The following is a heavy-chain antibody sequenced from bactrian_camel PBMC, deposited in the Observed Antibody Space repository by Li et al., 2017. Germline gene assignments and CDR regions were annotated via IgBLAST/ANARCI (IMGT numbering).Heavy chain of an antibody. CDR3: ATEGPIWEWGPEYNY. CDR1: GFSLSVVA. CDR2: NLSGGRGT. V-gene: IGHV3S40*01. J-gene: IGHJ4*01. Sequence: VQLVESGGGLVQPGGSLRLSCAASGFSLSVVAMTWVRQAPGKGLEWVSAMSVNLSGGRGTYYSDSVKGRFTISRDDAKNTVYLQMNSLKSEDSALYYCATEGPIWEWGPEYNYWGQGTQVTVS. D-gene: IGHD3*01.